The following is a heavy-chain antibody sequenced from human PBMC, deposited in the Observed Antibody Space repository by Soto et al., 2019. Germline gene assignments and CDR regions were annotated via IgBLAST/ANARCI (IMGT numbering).Heavy chain of an antibody. CDR1: GFTFSAYA. D-gene: IGHD2-15*01. CDR2: IHGGGGAT. CDR3: SKFEGDALVYWYLDF. V-gene: IGHV3-23*01. J-gene: IGHJ2*01. Sequence: EVQLLESGGGLVQPGGSLRLSCAASGFTFSAYAMGWVRQAPGTGLEWVSTIHGGGGATHYADSVKGRFTISRDDSKNALNAQTKSLRAEVTAFFYTSKFEGDALVYWYLDFWGRGTLVTVAS.